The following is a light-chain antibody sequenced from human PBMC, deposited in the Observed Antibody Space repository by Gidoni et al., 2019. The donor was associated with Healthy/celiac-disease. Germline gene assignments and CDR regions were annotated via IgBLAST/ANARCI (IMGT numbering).Light chain of an antibody. CDR3: SSYTSSSTPWV. J-gene: IGLJ3*02. Sequence: QSALTHPPSVSGSPGQSVTISCTGTSSDVGSYNRVSWYQQPPGTAPKLMIYEVSNRPSGVPDRFSGSKSGNTASLTISGLQAEDEADYYCSSYTSSSTPWVFGGGTKLTVL. CDR2: EVS. CDR1: SSDVGSYNR. V-gene: IGLV2-18*02.